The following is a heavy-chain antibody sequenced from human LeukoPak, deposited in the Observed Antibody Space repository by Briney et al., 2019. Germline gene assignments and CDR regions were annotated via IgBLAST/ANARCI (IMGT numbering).Heavy chain of an antibody. D-gene: IGHD6-13*01. J-gene: IGHJ4*02. Sequence: GGSLRLSCAASGFTLSNSNMNWVRQAPGKGLEWVSFISTSSSTIHYADSVKGRFTISRDNAKNSLSLQMNSLRAEDTAVYYCARDRKQPRIRYFDYWGQGTLVTVSS. CDR2: ISTSSSTI. CDR3: ARDRKQPRIRYFDY. CDR1: GFTLSNSN. V-gene: IGHV3-48*01.